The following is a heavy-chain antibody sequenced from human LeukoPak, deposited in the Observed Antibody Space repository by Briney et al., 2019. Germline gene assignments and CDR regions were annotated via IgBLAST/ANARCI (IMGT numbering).Heavy chain of an antibody. CDR2: IYHSGST. CDR3: ARKLWDSSGYYYGWSYYFDY. D-gene: IGHD3-22*01. Sequence: SETLSLTCAVSGGSISSGGYSWSWIRQPPGKGLEWIGYIYHSGSTYYNPSLKSRVTISVDTSKNQFSLKLSSVTAADTAVYYCARKLWDSSGYYYGWSYYFDYWGQGTLVTVSS. CDR1: GGSISSGGYS. V-gene: IGHV4-30-2*01. J-gene: IGHJ4*02.